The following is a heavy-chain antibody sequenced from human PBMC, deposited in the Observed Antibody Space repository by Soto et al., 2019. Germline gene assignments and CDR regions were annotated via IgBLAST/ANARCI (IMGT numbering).Heavy chain of an antibody. Sequence: GGSLRLSCAASGFTFSNAWMSWVRQAPGKGLEWVGRIKSKTDGGTTDYTAPVKGRFTISRDDSKNKLYLQMNSLKTEDTAVYYCTTVFLAVTTHYYYYMDVWGKGTTVTVSS. V-gene: IGHV3-15*01. CDR2: IKSKTDGGTT. D-gene: IGHD4-17*01. CDR3: TTVFLAVTTHYYYYMDV. CDR1: GFTFSNAW. J-gene: IGHJ6*03.